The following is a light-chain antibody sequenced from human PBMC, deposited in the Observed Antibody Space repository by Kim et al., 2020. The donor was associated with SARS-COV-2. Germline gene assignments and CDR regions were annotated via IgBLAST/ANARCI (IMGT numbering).Light chain of an antibody. CDR3: QAWDSRTAI. Sequence: SVSPGQTAKITCAGEKLEDKYVSWYQQRPGQSPLLVIYQDIKRPSGIPERFSGSNSGNTATLTVGETQAMDEADYYCQAWDSRTAIFGGGTKVTVL. J-gene: IGLJ2*01. V-gene: IGLV3-1*01. CDR1: KLEDKY. CDR2: QDI.